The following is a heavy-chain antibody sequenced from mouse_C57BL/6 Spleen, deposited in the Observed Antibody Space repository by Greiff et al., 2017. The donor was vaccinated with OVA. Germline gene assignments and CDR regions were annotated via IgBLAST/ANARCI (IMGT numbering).Heavy chain of an antibody. CDR2: IDPSDSYT. D-gene: IGHD2-2*01. Sequence: QVQLQQPGAELVRPGTSVKLSCKASGYTFTSYWMHWVKQSPGQGLEWIGVIDPSDSYTNYNHKFKGKATLTVDTSSSTAYMQLSSLTSEDSAVYYCAREGDGYGFAYWGQGTLVTVSA. J-gene: IGHJ3*01. CDR1: GYTFTSYW. V-gene: IGHV1-59*01. CDR3: AREGDGYGFAY.